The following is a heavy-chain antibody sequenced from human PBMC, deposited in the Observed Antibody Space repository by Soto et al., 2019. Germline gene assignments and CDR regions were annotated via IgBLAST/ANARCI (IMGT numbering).Heavy chain of an antibody. Sequence: GGSLRLSCAASGFTVSSNYMSWVRQAPGKGLEWVSSISSSSSYIYYADSVKGRFTISRDNAKNSLYLQMNSLRAEDTAVYYCARDPYGPIDYWGQGTLVTVSS. D-gene: IGHD4-17*01. CDR1: GFTVSSNY. CDR3: ARDPYGPIDY. V-gene: IGHV3-21*01. J-gene: IGHJ4*02. CDR2: ISSSSSYI.